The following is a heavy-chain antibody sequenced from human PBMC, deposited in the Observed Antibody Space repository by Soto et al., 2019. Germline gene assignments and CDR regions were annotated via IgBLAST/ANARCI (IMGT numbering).Heavy chain of an antibody. CDR3: AREDYYGSGSYYNSFDY. CDR2: IYYSGST. D-gene: IGHD3-10*01. J-gene: IGHJ4*02. CDR1: GGSISSGGYY. V-gene: IGHV4-31*03. Sequence: KPSETLSLTCTVSGGSISSGGYYWSWIRQHPGKGLEWIGYIYYSGSTYYNPSLKSRVTISVDTSKNQFSLKLSSVTAADTAVYYCAREDYYGSGSYYNSFDYWGQGTLVTVSS.